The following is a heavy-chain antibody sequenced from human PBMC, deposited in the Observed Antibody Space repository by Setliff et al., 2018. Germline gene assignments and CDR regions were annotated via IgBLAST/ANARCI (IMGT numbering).Heavy chain of an antibody. Sequence: SSETLSLTCSVSDFSINSGYYWGWIRQSPGEGLEWIGSIYRNGNTYYNPSLKSRVTISVDTSKNQLSLKLNSVTAADTAVYYCARQIDYGDFQYFDYWARERWSPSPQ. CDR3: ARQIDYGDFQYFDY. D-gene: IGHD4-17*01. V-gene: IGHV4-38-2*01. CDR2: IYRNGNT. J-gene: IGHJ4*02. CDR1: DFSINSGYY.